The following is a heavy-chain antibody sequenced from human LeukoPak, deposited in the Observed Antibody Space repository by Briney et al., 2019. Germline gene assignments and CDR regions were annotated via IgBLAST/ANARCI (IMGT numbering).Heavy chain of an antibody. J-gene: IGHJ4*02. V-gene: IGHV1-18*01. Sequence: ASVKVSCKASGYTFTSYGIIWVRQAPGQGLEWMGWISAYSGNTNYAQNLQGRVTMTTDTSTSTAYMEVRSLRSDDTAVYYYARDYGSGSYRFDYWGQGTLVTVSS. CDR1: GYTFTSYG. CDR3: ARDYGSGSYRFDY. CDR2: ISAYSGNT. D-gene: IGHD3-10*01.